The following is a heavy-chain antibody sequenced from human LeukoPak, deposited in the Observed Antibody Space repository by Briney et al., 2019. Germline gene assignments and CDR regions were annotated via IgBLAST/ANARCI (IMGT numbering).Heavy chain of an antibody. D-gene: IGHD6-6*01. CDR2: IYYSGST. CDR1: GGSISSYY. CDR3: ARAGGMGYSSSSGHYYYYMDV. J-gene: IGHJ6*03. V-gene: IGHV4-59*01. Sequence: SETLSLTCTVSGGSISSYYWSWIRQPPGKGLEWIGYIYYSGSTNYNPSLKSRVTISVDTSKNQFSLKLSSVTAADTAVYYCARAGGMGYSSSSGHYYYYMDVWGKGTTVTVSS.